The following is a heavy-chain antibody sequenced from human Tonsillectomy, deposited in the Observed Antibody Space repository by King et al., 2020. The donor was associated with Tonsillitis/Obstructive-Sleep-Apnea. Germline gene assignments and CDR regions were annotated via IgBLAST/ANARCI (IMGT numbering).Heavy chain of an antibody. CDR1: GGSISSYY. CDR3: ARGIRGDNDAFDI. D-gene: IGHD3-10*01. Sequence: QLQESGPGLVKPSETLSLTCTVSGGSISSYYWSWIRQPPGKGLEWIWDIYYSGSTNYNPSLKSRFTISVDTSKNQFSLKLRSVTAADTAVYYCARGIRGDNDAFDIWGQGTMVTVSS. V-gene: IGHV4-59*01. CDR2: IYYSGST. J-gene: IGHJ3*02.